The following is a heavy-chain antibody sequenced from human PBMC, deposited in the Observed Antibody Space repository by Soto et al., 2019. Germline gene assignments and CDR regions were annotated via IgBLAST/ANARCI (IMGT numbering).Heavy chain of an antibody. CDR3: AKSVGPTYYYGMDV. J-gene: IGHJ6*02. V-gene: IGHV3-23*01. D-gene: IGHD1-26*01. CDR2: ISGSGGST. Sequence: PGGSLRLSCAASGFTFSSYAMSWVRQAPGKGLEWVSAISGSGGSTYYADSVKGRFTISRDNSKNTLYLQMNSLRAEDTAVYYCAKSVGPTYYYGMDVWGQGTTVTVSS. CDR1: GFTFSSYA.